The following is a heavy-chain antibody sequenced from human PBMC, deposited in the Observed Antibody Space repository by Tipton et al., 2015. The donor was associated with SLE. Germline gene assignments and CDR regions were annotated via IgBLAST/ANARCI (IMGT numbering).Heavy chain of an antibody. Sequence: SLRLSCAASGFTFSSYEMNWVRQAPGKGLEWVSYISRSGGTIYYADSVKGRFTISRDNAKNSLYLQMNSLRAEDTAVYYCARGRVQLFWGQGTLVTVSS. V-gene: IGHV3-48*03. CDR1: GFTFSSYE. J-gene: IGHJ4*02. D-gene: IGHD2-2*01. CDR3: ARGRVQLF. CDR2: ISRSGGTI.